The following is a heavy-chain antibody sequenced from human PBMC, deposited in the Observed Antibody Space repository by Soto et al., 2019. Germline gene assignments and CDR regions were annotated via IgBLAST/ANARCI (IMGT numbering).Heavy chain of an antibody. CDR2: ISGDSGRT. Sequence: EVQLLESGGGLVQPGGSVRLSCAASGLTFGNYAMSWVRQAPGKGLEWVSAISGDSGRTYYADSVKGRFTISRDNSKNTLXXXMNTXRAEXTXVYYXAXXPNCGRDCSAASYWYFDIWGRGTLVTVSS. D-gene: IGHD2-21*02. CDR3: AXXPNCGRDCSAASYWYFDI. V-gene: IGHV3-23*01. CDR1: GLTFGNYA. J-gene: IGHJ2*01.